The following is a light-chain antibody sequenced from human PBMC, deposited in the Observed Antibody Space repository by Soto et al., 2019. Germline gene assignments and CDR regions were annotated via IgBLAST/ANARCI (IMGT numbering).Light chain of an antibody. CDR2: EIN. V-gene: IGLV2-8*01. CDR1: NSDVGGYKY. Sequence: QSALSQPPSAAGSPGQSVTISCTGTNSDVGGYKYVSWYQQHPGKAPKIMIYEINKRSSGVPDRFWGSKSGNTASLTISGLQVEDEAEYYCCSYAGPSYLFGTGSKVTV. J-gene: IGLJ1*01. CDR3: CSYAGPSYL.